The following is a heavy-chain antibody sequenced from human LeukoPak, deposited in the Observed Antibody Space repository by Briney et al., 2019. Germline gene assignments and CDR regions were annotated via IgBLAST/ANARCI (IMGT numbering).Heavy chain of an antibody. D-gene: IGHD2-15*01. V-gene: IGHV3-7*01. CDR1: GFTFSSYV. CDR2: IKQDGSEK. CDR3: ARPDCSGGSCQYYFDY. J-gene: IGHJ4*02. Sequence: GGSLRLSCAASGFTFSSYVMHWVRQAPGKGLEWVANIKQDGSEKYYVDSVKGRFTISRDNAKNSLYLQMNSLRAEDTAVYYCARPDCSGGSCQYYFDYWGQGTLVTVSS.